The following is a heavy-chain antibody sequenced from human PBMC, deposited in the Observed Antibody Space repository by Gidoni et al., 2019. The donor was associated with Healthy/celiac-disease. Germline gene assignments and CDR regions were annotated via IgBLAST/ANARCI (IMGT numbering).Heavy chain of an antibody. CDR2: ISYYGSNK. D-gene: IGHD4-17*01. CDR1: GFTFSSYA. CDR3: ARDSRGYGDYLDI. Sequence: QVQLVESGGSVVQPGRSPVPSCASPGFTFSSYAMLWVRQAPGKGLEWVAVISYYGSNKYYADSVNVRFTISRDNSKNTLYLQMNSLRAEDTAVYYCARDSRGYGDYLDIWGQGTLVTVSS. V-gene: IGHV3-30*04. J-gene: IGHJ3*02.